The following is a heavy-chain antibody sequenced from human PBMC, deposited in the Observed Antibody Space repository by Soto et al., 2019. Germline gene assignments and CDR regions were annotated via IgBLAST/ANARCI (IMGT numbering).Heavy chain of an antibody. D-gene: IGHD3-3*01. J-gene: IGHJ4*02. CDR1: GFTFDDFA. V-gene: IGHV3-9*01. CDR2: ISWNSGNI. CDR3: AKGAVTSIFGYFDY. Sequence: EVHLVESGGGLVQPGRSLRLSCAASGFTFDDFAMHWVRQVPGKGLEWVSSISWNSGNIVYADSVKGRFTISRDSVKNSLYLQMNSLRTEDTALYYCAKGAVTSIFGYFDYWGQGTLVTVSS.